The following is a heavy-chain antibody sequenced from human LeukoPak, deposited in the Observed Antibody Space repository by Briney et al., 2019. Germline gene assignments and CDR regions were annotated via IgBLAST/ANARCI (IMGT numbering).Heavy chain of an antibody. CDR3: ARDLRSANCGGDCYDNWFDP. D-gene: IGHD2-21*02. V-gene: IGHV1-18*01. J-gene: IGHJ5*02. CDR2: ISAYNGNT. Sequence: ASVKVSCKASGYTFTSYGISWVRQAPGQGLEWMGWISAYNGNTNYAQKLQGRVTMTTDTSTSTAYMELRSLRSDDTAVYYCARDLRSANCGGDCYDNWFDPWGQGTLVTVSS. CDR1: GYTFTSYG.